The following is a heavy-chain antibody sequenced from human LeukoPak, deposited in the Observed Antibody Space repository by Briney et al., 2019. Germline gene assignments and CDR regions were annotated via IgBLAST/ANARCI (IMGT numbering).Heavy chain of an antibody. J-gene: IGHJ4*02. CDR2: IYTSGST. CDR3: ARAVTTSIIYYFDY. V-gene: IGHV4-61*02. D-gene: IGHD4-17*01. Sequence: PSQTLSLTCTVSGGSISSGSYYWSWIRQPAGKGLEWIGRIYTSGSTNYNPSLKSRVTISVDTSKNQFSLKLSSVTAADTAVYFCARAVTTSIIYYFDYWGQGTLVAVSS. CDR1: GGSISSGSYY.